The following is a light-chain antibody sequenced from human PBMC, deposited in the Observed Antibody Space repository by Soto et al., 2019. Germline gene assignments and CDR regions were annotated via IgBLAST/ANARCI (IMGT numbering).Light chain of an antibody. CDR3: QQYYSDPRT. V-gene: IGKV1-8*01. J-gene: IGKJ1*01. Sequence: AIRMTQSPSSFSASTGDRVTITCRASQGISSYLAWYQQKPGKAPKLLIYAASTLQSGVPSRFSGSGSGTDFTLTIRCLQSEDFATYYCQQYYSDPRTFGQGTKVEIK. CDR2: AAS. CDR1: QGISSY.